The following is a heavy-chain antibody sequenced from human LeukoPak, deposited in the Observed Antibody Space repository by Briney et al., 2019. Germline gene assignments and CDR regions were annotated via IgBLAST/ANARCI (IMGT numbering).Heavy chain of an antibody. CDR1: GFTVSSNY. CDR3: ALNYYGSGSYYNDY. D-gene: IGHD3-10*01. Sequence: GGSLRLSCAASGFTVSSNYMSWVRQAPGKGLEWVSVIYSGGSTYYADSVKGRFTISRDNSKNTLYLQMKSLRAEDTAVYYCALNYYGSGSYYNDYWGQGTLVTVSS. J-gene: IGHJ4*02. CDR2: IYSGGST. V-gene: IGHV3-66*01.